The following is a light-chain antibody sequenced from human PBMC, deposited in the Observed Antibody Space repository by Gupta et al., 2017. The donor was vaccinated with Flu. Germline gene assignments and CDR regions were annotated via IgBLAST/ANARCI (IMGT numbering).Light chain of an antibody. J-gene: IGKJ2*01. V-gene: IGKV1-33*01. CDR1: QDIRNY. CDR3: HQDDNLPQYI. Sequence: DIQMTQSPSSLSASVGDRVTIPCQARQDIRNYLNWYQQKPGKAPKLLIYDASNWETGVPSRFSGSGCGKDFTFPISSRQQEDVAAYYCHQDDNLPQYIFGQGTKMEIK. CDR2: DAS.